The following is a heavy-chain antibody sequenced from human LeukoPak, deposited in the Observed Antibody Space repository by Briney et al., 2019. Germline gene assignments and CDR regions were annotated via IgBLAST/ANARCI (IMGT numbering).Heavy chain of an antibody. V-gene: IGHV4-59*08. CDR1: GGSISSYY. CDR3: AGYSSSWYGMDV. Sequence: RTSETLSLTCTVSGGSISSYYWSWIRQPPGKGLEWIGYIYYSGSTNYNPSLKSRVTISVDTSKNQFSLKLSSVTAADTAVYYCAGYSSSWYGMDVWGQGTTVTVSS. CDR2: IYYSGST. D-gene: IGHD6-13*01. J-gene: IGHJ6*02.